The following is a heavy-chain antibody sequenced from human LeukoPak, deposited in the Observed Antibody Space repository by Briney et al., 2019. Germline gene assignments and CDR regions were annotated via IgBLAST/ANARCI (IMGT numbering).Heavy chain of an antibody. CDR1: GFTFSSYW. J-gene: IGHJ4*02. CDR3: VRSAFLTTEFYFDY. Sequence: GESLRLSCVSSGFTFSSYWMHWVRQAPGKGLVWVSRINTDGRTTTYADSVKGRFTISRDNAKNTLYLQMNSLRAEDTAVYYCVRSAFLTTEFYFDYWGQGTLVTGSS. D-gene: IGHD4-11*01. CDR2: INTDGRTT. V-gene: IGHV3-74*01.